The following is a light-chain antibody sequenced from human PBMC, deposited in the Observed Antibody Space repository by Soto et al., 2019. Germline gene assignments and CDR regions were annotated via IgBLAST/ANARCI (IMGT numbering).Light chain of an antibody. CDR3: QQYSSYPT. CDR1: QGISNW. V-gene: IGKV1-5*01. J-gene: IGKJ1*01. CDR2: HAS. Sequence: IKMTQSPSTLSATIGDTVTVACRASQGISNWLAWYQQKPGKAPKLLIFHASSLESGVPSRFSGSGSGTEFTLTISSLQSDDFATYYCQQYSSYPTFGQGTKV.